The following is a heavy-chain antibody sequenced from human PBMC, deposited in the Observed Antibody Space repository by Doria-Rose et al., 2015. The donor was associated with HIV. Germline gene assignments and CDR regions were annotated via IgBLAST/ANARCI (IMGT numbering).Heavy chain of an antibody. D-gene: IGHD6-13*01. CDR1: GVSLSSPGMG. J-gene: IGHJ4*02. Sequence: QITLKESGPVLVKPTETLTLTCTVSGVSLSSPGMGVSWIRQPPGKALEWLANIFSDDERSYKTSLKSRLTISRGTSKIQVFLTMTDMDPVDTATYYCARIKSSRWYHKYYFDFWGQGTLVIVSA. CDR2: IFSDDER. CDR3: ARIKSSRWYHKYYFDF. V-gene: IGHV2-26*01.